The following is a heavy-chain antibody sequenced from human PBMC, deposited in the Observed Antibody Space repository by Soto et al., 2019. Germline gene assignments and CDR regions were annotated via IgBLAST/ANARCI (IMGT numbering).Heavy chain of an antibody. CDR2: IYWNDDK. Sequence: SGPTLVNPTQTLTLTCSFSGFSLSTLRVGVAWIRQPPGKALEWLAVIYWNDDKHYNPSLRSRLTITKGPSTNQVALAMTDMYPVDTATYYCAHRQHSGQPRGFLNWFDPWGQGTLVTVSS. V-gene: IGHV2-5*01. D-gene: IGHD1-1*01. CDR1: GFSLSTLRVG. J-gene: IGHJ5*02. CDR3: AHRQHSGQPRGFLNWFDP.